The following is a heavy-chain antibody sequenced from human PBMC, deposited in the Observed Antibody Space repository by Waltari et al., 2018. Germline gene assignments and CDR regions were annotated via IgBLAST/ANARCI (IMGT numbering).Heavy chain of an antibody. CDR2: IYTSGST. D-gene: IGHD3-10*01. CDR1: GGSISSGSYS. J-gene: IGHJ4*02. CDR3: ARDRRRGYFDY. Sequence: QVQLQESGPGLVKPSQTLSLTCTVSGGSISSGSYSWSWIRQPAGKGLEWIGRIYTSGSTNYNPSLKSRVTISVDTSKNQFSLKLSSVTAADTAVYYCARDRRRGYFDYWGQGTLVTVSS. V-gene: IGHV4-61*02.